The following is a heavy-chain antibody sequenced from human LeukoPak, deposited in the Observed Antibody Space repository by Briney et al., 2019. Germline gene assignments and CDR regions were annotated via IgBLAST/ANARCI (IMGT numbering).Heavy chain of an antibody. CDR2: INWNGGST. J-gene: IGHJ3*02. CDR3: ARALYYDFWSGSPDDAFDI. V-gene: IGHV3-20*01. CDR1: GFTFDDYG. D-gene: IGHD3-3*01. Sequence: GGSLRLSCAASGFTFDDYGMSWVRHAPGKGLEWVSGINWNGGSTGYADSVKGRFTISRDNAKSSLYLQMNSLRAEDTALYHCARALYYDFWSGSPDDAFDIWGQGTMVTVSS.